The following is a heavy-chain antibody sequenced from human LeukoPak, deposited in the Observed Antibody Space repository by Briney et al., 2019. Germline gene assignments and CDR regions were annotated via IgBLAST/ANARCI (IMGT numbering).Heavy chain of an antibody. CDR3: ARGRTNDFNTFDY. V-gene: IGHV1-46*01. D-gene: IGHD1-1*01. Sequence: ASVKVSCKASGYTFTSYYMHWVRQAPGQGLEWMGIINPSSDNTNYAQKFQGRVTMTRDTPTSTVYMEVSSLRSDDTAVYYCARGRTNDFNTFDYWGPGTLVIVSS. CDR2: INPSSDNT. CDR1: GYTFTSYY. J-gene: IGHJ4*02.